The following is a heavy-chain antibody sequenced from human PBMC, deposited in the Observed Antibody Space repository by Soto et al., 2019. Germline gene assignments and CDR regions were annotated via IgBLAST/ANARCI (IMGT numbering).Heavy chain of an antibody. V-gene: IGHV4-34*01. CDR1: GGSFSGYY. CDR2: INHSGST. Sequence: QVQLQQWGAGLLKPSETLSLTCAVYGGSFSGYYWSWIRQPPGKGLAWIGEINHSGSTNYNPSLKSRVTISGDTSKNQFSLKLSSVTAADTAVYYCARGLGGSVTIFGVVTLRWFDPWGQGTLVTVSS. CDR3: ARGLGGSVTIFGVVTLRWFDP. D-gene: IGHD3-3*01. J-gene: IGHJ5*02.